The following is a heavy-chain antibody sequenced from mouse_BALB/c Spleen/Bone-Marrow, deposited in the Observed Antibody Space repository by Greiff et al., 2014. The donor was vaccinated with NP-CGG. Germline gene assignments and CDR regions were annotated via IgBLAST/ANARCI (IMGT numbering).Heavy chain of an antibody. V-gene: IGHV1-87*01. CDR2: IYPGDGDT. CDR1: GYTFTSYW. D-gene: IGHD2-10*01. J-gene: IGHJ4*01. CDR3: ARTGAYYGSMDY. Sequence: SGAELARPGASVKLSCKASGYTFTSYWMQWVKQRPGQGLEWIGAIYPGDGDTRYTQKFKGKATLTADKSSSTAYTQLSSLASKDSAVYYCARTGAYYGSMDYWGQGTSVTVSS.